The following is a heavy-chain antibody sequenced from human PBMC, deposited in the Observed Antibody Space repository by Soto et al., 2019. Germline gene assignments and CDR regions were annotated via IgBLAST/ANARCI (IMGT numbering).Heavy chain of an antibody. J-gene: IGHJ4*02. CDR3: ATGRGTENY. V-gene: IGHV4-39*07. CDR2: INDSGGT. Sequence: SETLSLTCAVSGVSISSGGSFWSWIRQPPGKGLEWLGEINDSGGTHYNPSLESRVSMSVDTSKNQFSLNLRSVTAADTAVYYCATGRGTENYWGQGTLVTVSS. CDR1: GVSISSGGSF. D-gene: IGHD3-10*01.